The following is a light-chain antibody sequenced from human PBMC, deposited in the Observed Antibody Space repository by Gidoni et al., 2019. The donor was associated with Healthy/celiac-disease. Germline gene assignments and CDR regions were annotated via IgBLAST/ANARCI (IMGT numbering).Light chain of an antibody. CDR3: QQSYSTPPT. J-gene: IGKJ2*01. Sequence: DIQMTQSPSSLSASVGDRVTIPCRASQSISSYLNWYQQKPVKAPKLLIYAASSLQSGVPSRFSGSGSGTDFTLTISSLQPEDFATYYCQQSYSTPPTFGQGTKLEIK. CDR2: AAS. CDR1: QSISSY. V-gene: IGKV1-39*01.